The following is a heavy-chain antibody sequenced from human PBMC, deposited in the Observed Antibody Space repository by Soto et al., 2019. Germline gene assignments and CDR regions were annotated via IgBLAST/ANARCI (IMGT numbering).Heavy chain of an antibody. V-gene: IGHV4-59*01. CDR3: ARGGCSGWSPLGMDV. J-gene: IGHJ6*02. CDR1: GGSISSYY. D-gene: IGHD6-19*01. CDR2: IYYSGST. Sequence: SETLSLTCTVSGGSISSYYWSWIRQPPGKGLEWIGYIYYSGSTNYNPSLKSRVTISVDTSKNQFSLKLSSVTAADTAVYYCARGGCSGWSPLGMDVWGQGTTVTVSS.